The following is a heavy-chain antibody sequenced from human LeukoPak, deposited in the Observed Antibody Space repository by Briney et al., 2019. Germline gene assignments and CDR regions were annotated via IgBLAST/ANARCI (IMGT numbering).Heavy chain of an antibody. J-gene: IGHJ5*01. D-gene: IGHD4-23*01. CDR2: INPNSGGT. Sequence: ASVKVSCKASGYTFTGYYMHWVRQAPGQGLEWMGWINPNSGGTSCAQKFQGRVTMTMDASISSVYMELSRLKSDDTAVYYCARALRRGNSVCFDSWGQGTLVTVSS. V-gene: IGHV1-2*02. CDR3: ARALRRGNSVCFDS. CDR1: GYTFTGYY.